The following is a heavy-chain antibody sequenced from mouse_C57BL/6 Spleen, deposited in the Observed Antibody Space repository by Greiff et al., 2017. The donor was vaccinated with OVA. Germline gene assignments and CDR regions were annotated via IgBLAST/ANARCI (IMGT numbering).Heavy chain of an antibody. CDR2: IDPEDGET. Sequence: VQLQQSGAELVKPGASVKLSCTASGFNIKDYYMHWVKQRTEQGLEWIGRIDPEDGETKYAPKFQGKATITADTSSNTAYLQRSSLTSEDTAVYYSASGYYDSPYDFDYWGQGTTLTVSS. D-gene: IGHD1-1*01. J-gene: IGHJ2*01. V-gene: IGHV14-2*01. CDR3: ASGYYDSPYDFDY. CDR1: GFNIKDYY.